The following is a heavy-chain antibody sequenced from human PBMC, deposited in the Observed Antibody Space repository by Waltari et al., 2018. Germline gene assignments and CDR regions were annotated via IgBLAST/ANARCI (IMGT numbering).Heavy chain of an antibody. D-gene: IGHD2-15*01. CDR2: ISSSSSTI. V-gene: IGHV3-48*01. Sequence: EVQLVESGGGLVQPGGSLRLSCAASGFTFSSYSMTWVRQAPGTGREWVSYISSSSSTIYYADSVKGRFTISRDNAKNSLYLQMNSLRAEDTAVYYCAREGLKYCSGGSCYSSDYFDYWGQGTLVTVSS. J-gene: IGHJ4*02. CDR1: GFTFSSYS. CDR3: AREGLKYCSGGSCYSSDYFDY.